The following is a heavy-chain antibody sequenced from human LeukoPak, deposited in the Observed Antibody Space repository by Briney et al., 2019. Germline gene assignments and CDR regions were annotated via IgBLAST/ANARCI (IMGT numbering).Heavy chain of an antibody. V-gene: IGHV4-39*01. CDR3: ARGGGEVLRFLEWSHKSRVNWFDP. Sequence: SETLSLTCTVSGGSISSSSYSWGWIRQPPGKGLEWIGSIYYSGSTYYNPSLKSRVTISVDTSKNQFSLKLSSVTAADTAVYYCARGGGEVLRFLEWSHKSRVNWFDPWGQGTLVTVSS. D-gene: IGHD3-3*01. CDR2: IYYSGST. J-gene: IGHJ5*02. CDR1: GGSISSSSYS.